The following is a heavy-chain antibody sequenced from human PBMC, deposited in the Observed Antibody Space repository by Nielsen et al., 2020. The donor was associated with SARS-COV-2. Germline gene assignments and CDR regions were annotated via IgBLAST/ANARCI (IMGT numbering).Heavy chain of an antibody. Sequence: SETLSLTCAVFGGSVNTHAWWSWVRQAPGKGLEWIGEVYHSGATNYNPSLRSRVTLSMDKSRNQFSLKMTAVTAADMAVYFCARGHLVVVPSPILGLGPFFYSFYLDVWGKGTTVTVSS. J-gene: IGHJ6*03. V-gene: IGHV4-4*02. CDR1: GGSVNTHAW. D-gene: IGHD2-2*02. CDR2: VYHSGAT. CDR3: ARGHLVVVPSPILGLGPFFYSFYLDV.